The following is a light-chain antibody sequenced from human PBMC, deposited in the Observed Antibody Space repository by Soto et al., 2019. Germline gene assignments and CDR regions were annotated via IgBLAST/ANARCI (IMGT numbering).Light chain of an antibody. Sequence: VVKQSPGTLSLSTGERATLSCRASQSVSSSYLAGYQQKPRQAHRLLIYGAYSRATGIQDRFSGSGSGTDFTLTIIKLDPEDVAVYFCKHYDSAHYTFGQGTKVDIK. J-gene: IGKJ2*01. V-gene: IGKV3-20*01. CDR3: KHYDSAHYT. CDR2: GAY. CDR1: QSVSSSY.